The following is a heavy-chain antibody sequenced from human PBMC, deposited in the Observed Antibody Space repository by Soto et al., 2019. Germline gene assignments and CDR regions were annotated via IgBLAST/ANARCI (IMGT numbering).Heavy chain of an antibody. J-gene: IGHJ6*02. CDR3: ARPVTTYNYFSGVDV. Sequence: QVHLVQSGAEVKKPGASVKVSCKASGYTFTSYAMHWVRQAPGQRLEWMGGISTDSGNTKYSQRFQGRVTITRDTSASTAYRELSSLRSEDTAVYYCARPVTTYNYFSGVDVWGQGTTVTVSS. V-gene: IGHV1-3*04. CDR1: GYTFTSYA. D-gene: IGHD4-17*01. CDR2: ISTDSGNT.